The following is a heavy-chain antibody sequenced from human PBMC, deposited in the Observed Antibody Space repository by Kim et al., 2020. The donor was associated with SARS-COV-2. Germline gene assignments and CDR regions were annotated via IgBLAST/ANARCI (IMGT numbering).Heavy chain of an antibody. CDR2: IYYSGST. CDR1: GGSISSSSYY. D-gene: IGHD6-19*01. V-gene: IGHV4-39*01. Sequence: SETLSLTCTVSGGSISSSSYYWGWIRQPPGKGLEWIGSIYYSGSTYYNPSLKSRVTISVDTSKNQFSLKLSSVTAADTAVYYCASCHDGYSSGWWPGVGARREGYAFDIWGQGTMVTVSS. J-gene: IGHJ3*02. CDR3: ASCHDGYSSGWWPGVGARREGYAFDI.